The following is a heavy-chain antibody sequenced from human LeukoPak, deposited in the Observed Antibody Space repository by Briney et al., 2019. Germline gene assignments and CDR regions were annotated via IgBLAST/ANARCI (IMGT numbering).Heavy chain of an antibody. D-gene: IGHD3-10*01. V-gene: IGHV3-30*02. Sequence: PGGSLRLSCAASEFTFSSYDMHWVRQAPGKGLEWVAFIRYGGSIKYYADSVKGRFTISRDNSKNTLYLQMNSLRAEDTAVYYCAKGLRLWFGVHRDYYMDVWGKGTTVTISS. CDR2: IRYGGSIK. CDR3: AKGLRLWFGVHRDYYMDV. J-gene: IGHJ6*03. CDR1: EFTFSSYD.